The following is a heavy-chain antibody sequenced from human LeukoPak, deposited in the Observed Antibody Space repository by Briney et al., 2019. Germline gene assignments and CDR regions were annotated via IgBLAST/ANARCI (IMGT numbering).Heavy chain of an antibody. CDR1: GGSISSYY. D-gene: IGHD6-19*01. CDR3: ARDLIAVAGPNLDV. J-gene: IGHJ6*04. CDR2: IYYSGST. Sequence: KPSETLSLTCTVSGGSISSYYWSWIRQPPGKGLGWIGYIYYSGSTNYNPSLKSRVTISVDTSKNQFSLKLSSVTAADTAVYYCARDLIAVAGPNLDVWGKGTTVTVSS. V-gene: IGHV4-59*01.